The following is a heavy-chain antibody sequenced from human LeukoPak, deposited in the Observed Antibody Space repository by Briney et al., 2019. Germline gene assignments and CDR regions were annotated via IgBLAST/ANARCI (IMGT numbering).Heavy chain of an antibody. J-gene: IGHJ6*03. CDR2: GSGSGGST. Sequence: PGGSLRLSCAASGFTFSSYVLRWVRPAPGKGRGWVSTGSGSGGSTYYADSVKGRFTISRDNSKNTLYLQMNSLRAEDTAVYYCAKVAGYCSSTSCFYYYYYMDVWGKGTTVTVSS. CDR3: AKVAGYCSSTSCFYYYYYMDV. CDR1: GFTFSSYV. V-gene: IGHV3-23*01. D-gene: IGHD2-2*01.